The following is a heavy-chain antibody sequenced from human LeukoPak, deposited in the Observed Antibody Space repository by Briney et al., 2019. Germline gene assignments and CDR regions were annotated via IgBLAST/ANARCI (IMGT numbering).Heavy chain of an antibody. J-gene: IGHJ4*02. D-gene: IGHD5-18*01. V-gene: IGHV3-23*01. CDR2: ISASGGST. CDR3: AKSTVYSYGIIDY. Sequence: GGSLRLSCAASGFTFSSSAMSWVRQVPGKGLEWVSGISASGGSTSYADSVRGRFTISRDNSKNTLYVQMNSLRAEDTAVYYCAKSTVYSYGIIDYWGQGTLVTVSS. CDR1: GFTFSSSA.